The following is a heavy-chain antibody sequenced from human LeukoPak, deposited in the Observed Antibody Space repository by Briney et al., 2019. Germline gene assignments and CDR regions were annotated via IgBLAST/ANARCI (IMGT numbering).Heavy chain of an antibody. Sequence: AASVKVSCKASGGTFSSYAISWVRQAPGQGLEWMGGIIPIFGTANYAQKFQGRVTITADKSTSTDYMELSSLRSEDTAVYYCARVGKYFDWFESYFDYWGQGTLVTVSS. J-gene: IGHJ4*02. V-gene: IGHV1-69*06. CDR3: ARVGKYFDWFESYFDY. CDR1: GGTFSSYA. D-gene: IGHD3-9*01. CDR2: IIPIFGTA.